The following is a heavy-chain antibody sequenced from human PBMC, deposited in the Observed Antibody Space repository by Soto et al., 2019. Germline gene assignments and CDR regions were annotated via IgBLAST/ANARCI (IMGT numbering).Heavy chain of an antibody. D-gene: IGHD3-10*01. J-gene: IGHJ3*01. Sequence: QVQLQESGPGLVKPSETLSLTCTVSGGSISSYYWSWIRQPPGKGLEWIGYIYYSGSTNYNPSLQSRVTISVDTSKIQFSLKLTSVTAADTAVYYCARRYGSAFDFWGQGTMVTVSS. V-gene: IGHV4-59*01. CDR2: IYYSGST. CDR3: ARRYGSAFDF. CDR1: GGSISSYY.